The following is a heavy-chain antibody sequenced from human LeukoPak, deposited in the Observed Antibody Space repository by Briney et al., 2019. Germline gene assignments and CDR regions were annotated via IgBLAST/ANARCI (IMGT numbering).Heavy chain of an antibody. CDR1: GFTFSSYE. D-gene: IGHD3-10*01. CDR2: FSSSGSTI. J-gene: IGHJ4*02. Sequence: PGGSLRLSCAASGFTFSSYEMNWVRQTPGKGLEWVSYFSSSGSTIYYADSVKGRFTISRDNAKNSLYLQMNSLRAEDTAVYYCARAGYYYGSGNFDYWGQGTLVTVSS. V-gene: IGHV3-48*03. CDR3: ARAGYYYGSGNFDY.